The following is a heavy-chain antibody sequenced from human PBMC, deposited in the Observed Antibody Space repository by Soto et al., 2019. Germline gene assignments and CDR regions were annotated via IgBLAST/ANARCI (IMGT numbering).Heavy chain of an antibody. CDR2: FIPVYRTL. D-gene: IGHD3-3*01. CDR1: GGSFGNSA. Sequence: GASVKVSCKASGGSFGNSAINWVRQTPGQGLEWLGGFIPVYRTLNYAQKFQGRVTITADESTGTAYMTLISLASDDTAVYYCATGVIWIGYFTVDSWGQGTRVTSPQ. CDR3: ATGVIWIGYFTVDS. V-gene: IGHV1-69*13. J-gene: IGHJ4*02.